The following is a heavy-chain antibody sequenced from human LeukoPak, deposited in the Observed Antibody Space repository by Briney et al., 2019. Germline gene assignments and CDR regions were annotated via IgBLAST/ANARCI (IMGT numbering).Heavy chain of an antibody. V-gene: IGHV4-39*01. J-gene: IGHJ6*03. CDR1: GGSISSSSYY. Sequence: SETLSLTCAVSGGSISSSSYYWDWLRQPPGKGLECIASIYYSGSPYYNPSLKSRVTISVDTSKNQFSLKLSSVTAADTAVYYCARLSGYMDVWGKGTTVTISS. CDR2: IYYSGSP. D-gene: IGHD3-10*01. CDR3: ARLSGYMDV.